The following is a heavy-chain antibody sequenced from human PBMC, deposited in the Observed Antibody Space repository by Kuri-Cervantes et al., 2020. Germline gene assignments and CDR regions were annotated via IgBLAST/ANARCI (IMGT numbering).Heavy chain of an antibody. D-gene: IGHD6-19*01. J-gene: IGHJ4*02. Sequence: GGSLRLSCVASGFTFSDYYMSWIRQAPGKGLEWVSAISGSGGSTYYADSVKGRFTISRDNSKNTLYLQMNSLRAEDTAVYYCAKDLGVAVAYFDYWGQGTLVTVSS. V-gene: IGHV3-23*01. CDR3: AKDLGVAVAYFDY. CDR2: ISGSGGST. CDR1: GFTFSDYY.